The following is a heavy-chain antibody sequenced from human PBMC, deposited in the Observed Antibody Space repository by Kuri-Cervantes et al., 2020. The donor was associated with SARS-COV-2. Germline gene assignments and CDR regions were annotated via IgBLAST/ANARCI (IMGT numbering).Heavy chain of an antibody. D-gene: IGHD6-6*01. Sequence: GGSLRLSCAASGITVSTNYMSWVRQAPGKGLEWLSVMYSGRSTYYADSVKGRFTISRDTSKNTVYLQMNSLRGDDTAVYYCTRGSIAGRRGIFDFWGQGTVVTVSS. CDR3: TRGSIAGRRGIFDF. CDR2: MYSGRST. J-gene: IGHJ4*02. CDR1: GITVSTNY. V-gene: IGHV3-53*01.